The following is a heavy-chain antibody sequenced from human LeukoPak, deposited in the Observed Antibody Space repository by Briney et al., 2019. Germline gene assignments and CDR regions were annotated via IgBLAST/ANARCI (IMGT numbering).Heavy chain of an antibody. CDR2: IYYSGST. D-gene: IGHD6-19*01. V-gene: IGHV4-39*01. Sequence: SETLSLTCTVSGGSIRSSSYYWGWIRQPPGKGLEWIGSIYYSGSTYYNASLKSRGTISVDTSKNQFSLKLNSVTAADTAVYFCARQVVAVAGTGYFDYWGQRTLVTVSS. CDR3: ARQVVAVAGTGYFDY. J-gene: IGHJ4*02. CDR1: GGSIRSSSYY.